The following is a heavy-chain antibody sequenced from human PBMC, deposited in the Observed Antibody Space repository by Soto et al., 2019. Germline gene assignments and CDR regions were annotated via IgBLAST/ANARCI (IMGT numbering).Heavy chain of an antibody. CDR3: ARDRGGGIVVVPAAIPSTTSYYYYYGMDV. V-gene: IGHV3-21*01. CDR2: IRGFSPYT. CDR1: GFTFRTYT. Sequence: PGGSLRLSCISSGFTFRTYTMNWVRQAPGKGLEWVSGIRGFSPYTFYAESVKGRFTISRDNAKNSLYLQMNSLRAEDTAVYYCARDRGGGIVVVPAAIPSTTSYYYYYGMDVWGQGTTVTVSS. D-gene: IGHD2-2*02. J-gene: IGHJ6*02.